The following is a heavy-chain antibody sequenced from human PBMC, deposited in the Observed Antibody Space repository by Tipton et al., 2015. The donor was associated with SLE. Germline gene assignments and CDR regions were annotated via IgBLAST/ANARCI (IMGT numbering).Heavy chain of an antibody. D-gene: IGHD4-23*01. V-gene: IGHV4-39*07. J-gene: IGHJ4*02. CDR3: ASRGRWELPTDY. CDR2: INHRGTT. CDR1: GDSIGSNNYY. Sequence: TLSLTCTVSGDSIGSNNYYWGWIRQPPGRGLEWLGSINHRGTTYYPPSLTSRVTMSVDMSNNHFSLRLISVTAADTAVYYCASRGRWELPTDYWGQGTLVTVSS.